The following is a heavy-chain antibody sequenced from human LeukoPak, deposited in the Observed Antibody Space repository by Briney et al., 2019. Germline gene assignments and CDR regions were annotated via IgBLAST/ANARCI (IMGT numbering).Heavy chain of an antibody. CDR3: ARGRDCSSTSCYLVDY. J-gene: IGHJ4*02. CDR2: ISSSSSYI. Sequence: GGSLRLSCAASGFTFSSYSMNWVRQAPGKGREWVSSISSSSSYIYYADSVKGRFTISRDNAKNSLYLQMNSLRAEDTSVYYCARGRDCSSTSCYLVDYWGQGTLVTVSS. D-gene: IGHD2-2*01. CDR1: GFTFSSYS. V-gene: IGHV3-21*01.